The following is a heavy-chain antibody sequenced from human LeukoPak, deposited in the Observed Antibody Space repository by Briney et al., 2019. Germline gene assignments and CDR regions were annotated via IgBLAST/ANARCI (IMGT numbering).Heavy chain of an antibody. D-gene: IGHD3-10*01. V-gene: IGHV4-4*02. CDR1: GDTIISTRW. J-gene: IGHJ4*02. CDR3: TRSPRSGSNFES. CDR2: IYHSGST. Sequence: SGTLSLTCAVPGDTIISTRWWNWVRQPPGKGLEWIGEIYHSGSTNYNPSLKSRVTMSVDKSKNYFSLKVTSVTAADTAVYFCTRSPRSGSNFESWGQGILVTVSS.